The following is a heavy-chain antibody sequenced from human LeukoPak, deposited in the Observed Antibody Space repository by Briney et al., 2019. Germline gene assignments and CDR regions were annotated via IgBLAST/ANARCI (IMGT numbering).Heavy chain of an antibody. Sequence: PSETLSLTCTVSGGSISTYYWSWIRQPPGKGLEWIGYIYYTGSTSYNPSLKSRVTMSLDASKNQFSLELNSVTAADTAVYYCARGSYYYDSSGYYYWFDPWGQGTLVTVSS. J-gene: IGHJ5*02. CDR2: IYYTGST. V-gene: IGHV4-59*01. CDR1: GGSISTYY. D-gene: IGHD3-22*01. CDR3: ARGSYYYDSSGYYYWFDP.